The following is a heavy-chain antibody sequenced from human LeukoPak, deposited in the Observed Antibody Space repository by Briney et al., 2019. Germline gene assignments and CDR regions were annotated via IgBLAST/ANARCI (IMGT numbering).Heavy chain of an antibody. Sequence: GGSLRLSCAATGFSSRSYWMNCVRQAPGKGLEWPAIIKQDGSEKHYKGSVEGRFTISRDNAKNSLHLQMNSLRAEDTAVYYCAGGSGYLITSWGQGTLVTVSS. J-gene: IGHJ5*02. CDR3: AGGSGYLITS. CDR2: IKQDGSEK. D-gene: IGHD3-9*01. CDR1: GFSSRSYW. V-gene: IGHV3-7*01.